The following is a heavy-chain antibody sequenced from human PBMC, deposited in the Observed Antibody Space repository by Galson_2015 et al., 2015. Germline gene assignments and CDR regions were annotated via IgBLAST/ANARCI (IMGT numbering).Heavy chain of an antibody. Sequence: CAISGDSVSSNSAAWNWIRQSPSRGLEWLGRTYYRSKWYNDYAVSVKSRITINPDTSKNQFSLQLKSVTPEDTAVYYCARDRPSFTATDAFDTWGQGTVVTVSS. J-gene: IGHJ3*02. V-gene: IGHV6-1*01. CDR3: ARDRPSFTATDAFDT. D-gene: IGHD4-11*01. CDR1: GDSVSSNSAA. CDR2: TYYRSKWYN.